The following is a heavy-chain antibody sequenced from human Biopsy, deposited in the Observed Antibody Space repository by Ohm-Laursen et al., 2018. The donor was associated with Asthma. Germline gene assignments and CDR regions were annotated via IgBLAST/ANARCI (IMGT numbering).Heavy chain of an antibody. CDR3: ARCQVGYSSGWSLLLKKIYYSGMDV. CDR1: GGTFSNFA. CDR2: IMTVFGTT. V-gene: IGHV1-69*01. J-gene: IGHJ6*02. D-gene: IGHD6-19*01. Sequence: VSSVKVSCKAPGGTFSNFAISWVRQAPGQELEWLGGIMTVFGTTNYAQKFQGRVTITADESTSTAYMEVTSLRSEDTAIYYCARCQVGYSSGWSLLLKKIYYSGMDVWGQGAAVTVSS.